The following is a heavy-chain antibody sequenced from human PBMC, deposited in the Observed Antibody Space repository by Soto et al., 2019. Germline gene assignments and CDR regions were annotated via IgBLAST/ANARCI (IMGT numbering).Heavy chain of an antibody. CDR2: ISWNSGSI. CDR1: GFTFDDYA. Sequence: DVQLVESGGGLVQPGRSLRLSCAASGFTFDDYAMHWVRQAPGKGLEWVSGISWNSGSIGYADSVKGRFTISRDNAKNSLYLQMNSLRAEDTALYYCASNSGSQYYYYYMDVWGKGTTVTVSS. V-gene: IGHV3-9*01. CDR3: ASNSGSQYYYYYMDV. J-gene: IGHJ6*03. D-gene: IGHD3-10*01.